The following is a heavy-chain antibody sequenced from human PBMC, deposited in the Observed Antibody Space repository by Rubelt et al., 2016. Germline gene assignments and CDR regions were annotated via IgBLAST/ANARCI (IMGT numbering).Heavy chain of an antibody. V-gene: IGHV1-18*01. CDR2: ISAYNGNT. CDR3: AGEGNFGYCSGGSCFYYYGMDV. J-gene: IGHJ6*02. Sequence: QVQLVQSGAEVKKPGASVKVSCKASGYTFTSYGISWVRQAPGQGLEWMGWISAYNGNTNYAQKLQVRVTMTTDTATSTADMERRSVRSDDTAVYYCAGEGNFGYCSGGSCFYYYGMDVWGQGTTVTVSS. D-gene: IGHD2-15*01. CDR1: GYTFTSYG.